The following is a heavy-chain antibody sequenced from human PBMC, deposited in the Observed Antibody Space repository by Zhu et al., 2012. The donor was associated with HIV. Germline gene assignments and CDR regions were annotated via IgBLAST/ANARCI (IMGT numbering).Heavy chain of an antibody. J-gene: IGHJ6*02. Sequence: QVQLQQWGAGLLKPSETLSLTCAVYGDSLNANYWTWIRQSPGKGLEWIGEISHGGGPNYNPSLKSRVTISVDTSKKQVLPEGESCDAADTAVYYCARSRSPDFSRPSRYLTGLSNQSPLIRRSTGMDVWGQGTTVTVSS. CDR3: ARSRSPDFSRPSRYLTGLSNQSPLIRRSTGMDV. CDR1: GDSLNANY. D-gene: IGHD2-2*01. V-gene: IGHV4-34*01. CDR2: ISHGGGP.